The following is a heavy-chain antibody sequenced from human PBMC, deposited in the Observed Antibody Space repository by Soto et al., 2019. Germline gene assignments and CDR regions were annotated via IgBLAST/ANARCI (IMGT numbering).Heavy chain of an antibody. CDR1: GFTFDEYA. J-gene: IGHJ4*02. V-gene: IGHV3-43D*04. Sequence: EVQLVESGGVVVQPGGSLRLSCAASGFTFDEYAMHWVRQPPGKGLEWVSLISWDGSNRYYADSVQGRFTISRDNSKYSLYLEMNSLRPEDTALYYCAKDISRGPTKNYDFWSGPDYRGQGTLVTVSS. CDR3: AKDISRGPTKNYDFWSGPDY. CDR2: ISWDGSNR. D-gene: IGHD3-3*01.